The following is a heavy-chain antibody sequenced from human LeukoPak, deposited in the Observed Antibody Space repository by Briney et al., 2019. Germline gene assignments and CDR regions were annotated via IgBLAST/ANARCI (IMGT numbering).Heavy chain of an antibody. V-gene: IGHV5-51*01. Sequence: GESLKISCKGSGYSFTSYWIGWVRQMPGKGLEWMGIIYPGDSDTRYSPSFQGQVTISADKSISTAYLQWSSLKASDTAMCYCARLPSREGKPGYYYGMDVWGQGTTVTVSS. CDR1: GYSFTSYW. D-gene: IGHD1-26*01. CDR3: ARLPSREGKPGYYYGMDV. CDR2: IYPGDSDT. J-gene: IGHJ6*02.